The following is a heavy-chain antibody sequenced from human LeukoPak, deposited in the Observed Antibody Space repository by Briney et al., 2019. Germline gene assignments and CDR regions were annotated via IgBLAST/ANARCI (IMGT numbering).Heavy chain of an antibody. Sequence: PGGSLRLSCAVAGFSFSNFGMHWVRQAPGKGLEWVAVIWHDGSAEFYVDSVKGRFKISRDDSKNTLYLQMNSLKVEDTALYYCAKDDRGGWSGHFASWGQGTLVTVSS. J-gene: IGHJ4*02. CDR3: AKDDRGGWSGHFAS. CDR1: GFSFSNFG. D-gene: IGHD6-19*01. CDR2: IWHDGSAE. V-gene: IGHV3-33*06.